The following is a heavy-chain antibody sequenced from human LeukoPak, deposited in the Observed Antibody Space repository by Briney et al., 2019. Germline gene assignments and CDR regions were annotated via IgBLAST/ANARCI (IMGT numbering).Heavy chain of an antibody. CDR1: GGSISSGSYY. J-gene: IGHJ4*02. V-gene: IGHV4-61*02. Sequence: PSETLSLTCTVSGGSISSGSYYWSWLRQPAGKGLEWIGRIYTSGSTNYNPSLKSRVTISVDTSKNQFSLKLSSVTAADTAVYYCARGDSSGWHHFDYWGQGTLVTVSS. CDR3: ARGDSSGWHHFDY. D-gene: IGHD6-19*01. CDR2: IYTSGST.